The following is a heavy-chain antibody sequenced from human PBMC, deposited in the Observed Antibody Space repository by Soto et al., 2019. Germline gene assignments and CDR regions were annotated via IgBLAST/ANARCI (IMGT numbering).Heavy chain of an antibody. CDR1: GGTFSSYA. CDR3: VRVVAIPGYPDN. D-gene: IGHD5-12*01. CDR2: IVPIVDTS. V-gene: IGHV1-69*12. J-gene: IGHJ4*02. Sequence: QVQLVQSGAEVRQPASSVKVSCKTSGGTFSSYAISWVRQAPGQGLEWMGGIVPIVDTSTYAQKFQGRVTITAHESTRTVYMALSSLRSDATAVYYCVRVVAIPGYPDNWGQGTLVTVSS.